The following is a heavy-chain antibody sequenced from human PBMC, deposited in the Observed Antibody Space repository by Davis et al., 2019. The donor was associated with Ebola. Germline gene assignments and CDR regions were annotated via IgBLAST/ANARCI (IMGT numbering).Heavy chain of an antibody. D-gene: IGHD2-15*01. Sequence: GSLRLSCVVSGFTFTNTGMNWVRQAPGKGLEWVGRIKSLTDGGTTDYAAPVKGRFIVSRDAPRNTLHLQMNSLKTEDTGSYYCTTGQVVGVYWGQGALVTVSS. V-gene: IGHV3-15*07. CDR2: IKSLTDGGTT. J-gene: IGHJ4*02. CDR1: GFTFTNTG. CDR3: TTGQVVGVY.